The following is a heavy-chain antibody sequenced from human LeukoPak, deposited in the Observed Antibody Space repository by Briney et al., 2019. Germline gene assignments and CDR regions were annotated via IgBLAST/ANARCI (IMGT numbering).Heavy chain of an antibody. CDR3: ATWGNAFDI. J-gene: IGHJ3*02. V-gene: IGHV4-34*01. CDR2: INHSGRT. Sequence: PSETLSLTCGVYGGSLSGYYWSRIRQPPGKGLEWIGEINHSGRTNYNPSLKSRVSISVDTSKNHFSLRLRSVTAADTAVYYCATWGNAFDIWGQGTTVTVSS. CDR1: GGSLSGYY. D-gene: IGHD3-16*01.